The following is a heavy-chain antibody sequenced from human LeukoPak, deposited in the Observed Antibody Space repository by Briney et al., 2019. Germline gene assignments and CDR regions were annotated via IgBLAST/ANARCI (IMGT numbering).Heavy chain of an antibody. CDR3: ARDSLRGRRGYNGMDV. CDR1: GGSITSYY. D-gene: IGHD3-22*01. J-gene: IGHJ6*02. V-gene: IGHV4-59*01. Sequence: SETLSLTCTVSGGSITSYYWSWIRQPPGKGLEWIGYISYSGSTNYNPSLKSRVTISVDTSKNQFSLKLTSVTAADTAVYYCARDSLRGRRGYNGMDVWGQGTTVTVSS. CDR2: ISYSGST.